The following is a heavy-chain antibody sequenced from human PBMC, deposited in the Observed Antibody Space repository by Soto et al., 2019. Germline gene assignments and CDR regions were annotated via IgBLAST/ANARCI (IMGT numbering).Heavy chain of an antibody. CDR1: GSSISSYSYC. CDR3: ARVYYYDSGPAAIDI. V-gene: IGHV4-39*01. J-gene: IGHJ3*02. D-gene: IGHD3-10*01. CDR2: ISYSGST. Sequence: SETLSLTCSVSGSSISSYSYCWGWIRQTPGKGLEWIGSISYSGSTYYNPSLKSRVTISVDTSRNQFSLKLSSVTAADTAVYYCARVYYYDSGPAAIDIWGQGTMVTVS.